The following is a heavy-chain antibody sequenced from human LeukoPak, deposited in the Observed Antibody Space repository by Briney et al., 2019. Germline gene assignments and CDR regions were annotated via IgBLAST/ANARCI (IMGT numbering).Heavy chain of an antibody. CDR3: TTGRFCSGGSCSSSFDF. D-gene: IGHD2-15*01. V-gene: IGHV5-51*01. J-gene: IGHJ4*02. CDR1: GYSFINYW. CDR2: IYPGNSDI. Sequence: GESLKISCKGSGYSFINYWIGWVRQMPVKGLEWMGIIYPGNSDIRYSPSFQGQVTISVDKSINTAYLQWTSLKASDTAIYYCTTGRFCSGGSCSSSFDFWGQGTLLTVPS.